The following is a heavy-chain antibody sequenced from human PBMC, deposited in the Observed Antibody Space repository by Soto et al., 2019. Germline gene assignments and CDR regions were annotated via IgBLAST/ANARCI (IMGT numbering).Heavy chain of an antibody. J-gene: IGHJ6*02. CDR3: ARGGSSSDNGMDV. CDR1: GFTFSTYI. D-gene: IGHD6-6*01. Sequence: EVQLVESGGGLVQPGGSLRVSCAASGFTFSTYIMNWVRQAPGKGLEWVSYMSSRSLTIYYTDSVKGRFTISRDNAKNSLYLQMNSLRDEDTPVYYCARGGSSSDNGMDVWAQGTTVTVSS. CDR2: MSSRSLTI. V-gene: IGHV3-48*02.